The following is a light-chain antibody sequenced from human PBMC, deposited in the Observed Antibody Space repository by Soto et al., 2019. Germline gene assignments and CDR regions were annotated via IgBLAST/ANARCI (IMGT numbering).Light chain of an antibody. CDR3: QQYNNWPPT. J-gene: IGKJ1*01. Sequence: EIVMTQSPATLSVSPGERATLSCRASQSVRTNLAWYQQNPGLAPRLLISGASSRATTIPARFSGSGSGTEFTLTISSLQSEDFAIYYCQQYNNWPPTFGQGTKV. CDR1: QSVRTN. V-gene: IGKV3-15*01. CDR2: GAS.